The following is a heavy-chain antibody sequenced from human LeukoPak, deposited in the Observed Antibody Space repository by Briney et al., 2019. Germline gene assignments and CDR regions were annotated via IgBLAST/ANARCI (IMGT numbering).Heavy chain of an antibody. CDR1: GGSISSGDYY. CDR2: IYYSRST. V-gene: IGHV4-30-4*01. Sequence: SETLSLTCTVSGGSISSGDYYWNWIRQPPGKGLEWIGYIYYSRSTSYSPSLKSRLTISVGTSKNQFSLKLSSVTAADTAVYYCARDGYNSGYFDYWGQGTLVTVSS. J-gene: IGHJ4*02. D-gene: IGHD5-24*01. CDR3: ARDGYNSGYFDY.